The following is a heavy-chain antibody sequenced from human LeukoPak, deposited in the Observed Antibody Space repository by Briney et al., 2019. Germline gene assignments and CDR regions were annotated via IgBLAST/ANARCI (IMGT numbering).Heavy chain of an antibody. CDR2: ISPYNGNT. CDR3: ARAGSGSGWYFDY. CDR1: GYDFSSVG. Sequence: ASVKVSCKASGYDFSSVGITWVRRAPGQALEWMGWISPYNGNTRYAQKFQGRVAMTTDTSTTTAYMELRGLRFNDTAVYYCARAGSGSGWYFDYWGQGTLVTVSS. D-gene: IGHD6-25*01. V-gene: IGHV1-18*01. J-gene: IGHJ4*02.